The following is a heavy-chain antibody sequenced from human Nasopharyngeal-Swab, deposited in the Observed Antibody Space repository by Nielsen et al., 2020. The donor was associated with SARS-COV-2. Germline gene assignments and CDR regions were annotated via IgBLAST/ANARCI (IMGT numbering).Heavy chain of an antibody. CDR1: GFTFNTYG. Sequence: GESLKISCAASGFTFNTYGMHWVRQAPGKGLEWVSTISYDGSNKFYADSVKGRFTISRDNSKNSLYLQMNSLRAEDTAVYYCAKAVTPVDYWGQGTLVTVSS. J-gene: IGHJ4*02. D-gene: IGHD4-23*01. CDR3: AKAVTPVDY. V-gene: IGHV3-30*18. CDR2: ISYDGSNK.